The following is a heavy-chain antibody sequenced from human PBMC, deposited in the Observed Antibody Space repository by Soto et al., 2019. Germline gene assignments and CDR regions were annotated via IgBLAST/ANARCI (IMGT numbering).Heavy chain of an antibody. CDR3: ARGHPYCSGGSCYLDWFDP. J-gene: IGHJ5*02. CDR1: GGSISNQD. Sequence: PSATLRLTCTVAGGSISNQDCSWIRQPPGKGLEWIGYIYYSGSTNYNPSLKSRVTISVDTSKNQFSLKLGSVTAADTAVYYCARGHPYCSGGSCYLDWFDPWGQGTLVIVSS. D-gene: IGHD2-15*01. V-gene: IGHV4-59*11. CDR2: IYYSGST.